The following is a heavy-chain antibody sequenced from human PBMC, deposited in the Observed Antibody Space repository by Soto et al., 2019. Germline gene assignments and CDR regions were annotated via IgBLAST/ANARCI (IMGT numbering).Heavy chain of an antibody. CDR2: ISSSSSYI. CDR1: GFTFSSYS. Sequence: GGSLRLSCAASGFTFSSYSMNWVRQAPGKGLEWVSSISSSSSYIYYADSVKGRFTISRDNAKNSLYLQMNSLRAEDTAVYYCARDQGGATIGAEYFQHWGQGTLVTVSS. CDR3: ARDQGGATIGAEYFQH. J-gene: IGHJ1*01. V-gene: IGHV3-21*01. D-gene: IGHD1-26*01.